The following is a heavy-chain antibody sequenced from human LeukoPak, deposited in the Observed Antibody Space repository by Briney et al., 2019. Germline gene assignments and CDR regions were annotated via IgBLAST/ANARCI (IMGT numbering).Heavy chain of an antibody. CDR2: ISSSSSYI. CDR3: AMGRDGYNYVNY. D-gene: IGHD5-24*01. CDR1: GFTFSSYS. J-gene: IGHJ4*02. Sequence: AGGSLRLSCAASGFTFSSYSMKWVRQAPGKGLEWVSSISSSSSYIYYADSVKGRFAISRDNAKNSLYLQMNSLRAEDTAVYYCAMGRDGYNYVNYWGQGTLVTVPS. V-gene: IGHV3-21*01.